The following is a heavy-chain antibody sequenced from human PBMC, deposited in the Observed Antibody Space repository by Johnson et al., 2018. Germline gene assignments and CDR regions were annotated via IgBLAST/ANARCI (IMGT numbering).Heavy chain of an antibody. D-gene: IGHD7-27*01. CDR3: ARAVPLLGAFDI. J-gene: IGHJ3*02. CDR1: GGSISSYY. CDR2: IYYSGST. Sequence: QVQLQESGPGLVKPSETLSLTCTVSGGSISSYYWRWIRQPPGKGLEWIGYIYYSGSTNYNPSLKSRVTISVDTSKNQFSLKLSSVPAADTAVYYCARAVPLLGAFDIWGQGTMVTVSS. V-gene: IGHV4-59*01.